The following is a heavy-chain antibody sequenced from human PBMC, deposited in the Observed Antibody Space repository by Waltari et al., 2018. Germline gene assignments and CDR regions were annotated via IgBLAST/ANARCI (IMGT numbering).Heavy chain of an antibody. CDR2: IYYRGST. V-gene: IGHV4-31*03. Sequence: QVQLQESGPGLVKPSQTLSLTCTVSGGSISSGGYYWSWIRQHPGKGLEWIGYIYYRGSTYCNPSLRSRVTISVDTSKNQFSLKLSSVTAADTAVYYCARGHCSSTSCYAEDWFDPWGQGTLVTVSS. J-gene: IGHJ5*02. CDR1: GGSISSGGYY. CDR3: ARGHCSSTSCYAEDWFDP. D-gene: IGHD2-2*01.